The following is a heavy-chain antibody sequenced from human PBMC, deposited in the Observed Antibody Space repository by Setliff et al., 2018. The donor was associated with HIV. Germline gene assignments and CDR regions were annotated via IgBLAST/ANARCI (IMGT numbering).Heavy chain of an antibody. CDR3: ARDGGFDP. V-gene: IGHV4-38-2*02. D-gene: IGHD2-15*01. CDR1: GYSISSGYY. J-gene: IGHJ5*02. CDR2: IYHSGSS. Sequence: SETLSLTCAVSGYSISSGYYWGRIRQPPGKGLEWIGSIYHSGSSYYSPSLKSRVTLFLDTSKNQFSLTLNSLTAADTAVYYCARDGGFDPWGQGTLVTVSS.